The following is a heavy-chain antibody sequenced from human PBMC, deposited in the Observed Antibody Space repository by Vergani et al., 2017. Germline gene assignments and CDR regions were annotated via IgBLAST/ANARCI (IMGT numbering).Heavy chain of an antibody. CDR1: GFTFSSYG. Sequence: QVQLVESGGGVVQPGRSLRLSCAASGFTFSSYGMHWVRQAPGKGLEWVAVISYDGSNKYYADSVKGRFTISRDNSKNTLYLQMNSLRAEDTAVYYCAKGCRRSHYMDGWGKGTTVTVSS. CDR3: AKGCRRSHYMDG. CDR2: ISYDGSNK. V-gene: IGHV3-30*18. J-gene: IGHJ6*03. D-gene: IGHD2-15*01.